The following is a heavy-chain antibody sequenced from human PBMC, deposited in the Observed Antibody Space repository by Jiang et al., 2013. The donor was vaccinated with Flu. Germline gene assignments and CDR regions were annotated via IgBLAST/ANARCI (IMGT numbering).Heavy chain of an antibody. J-gene: IGHJ5*02. CDR3: AREEYYYDSSGYYSFTPWFDP. D-gene: IGHD3-22*01. Sequence: GPGLVKPSGDPVPHLHCLWLLHQQWLLLGLDPAAPREGAGVGLGSIYHSGSTYYNPSLKSRVTISVDTSKNQFSLKLSSVTAADTAVYYCAREEYYYDSSGYYSFTPWFDPWGQGTLV. CDR1: LLHQQWLL. V-gene: IGHV4-38-2*02. CDR2: IYHSGST.